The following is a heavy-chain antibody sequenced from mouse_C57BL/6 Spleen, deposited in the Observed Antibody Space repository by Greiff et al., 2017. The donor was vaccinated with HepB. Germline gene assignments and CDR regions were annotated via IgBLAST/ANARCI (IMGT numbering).Heavy chain of an antibody. Sequence: EVKLVESGRCLLQPVGSLKVRYAAPVFTFSDYGMYGVRQAPEKGLEWVAYISSGSSTIYYADTVKGRFTISRDNAKNTLFLQMTSLGSEDTAMYYCARPGLAIEYWGQGTPLSVSS. J-gene: IGHJ2*01. V-gene: IGHV5-17*01. CDR2: ISSGSSTI. D-gene: IGHD6-2*01. CDR3: ARPGLAIEY. CDR1: VFTFSDYG.